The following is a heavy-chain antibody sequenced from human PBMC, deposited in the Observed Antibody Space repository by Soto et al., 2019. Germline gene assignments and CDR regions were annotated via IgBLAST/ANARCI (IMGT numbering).Heavy chain of an antibody. J-gene: IGHJ6*02. D-gene: IGHD3-10*01. CDR1: GLPVSTNY. Sequence: GGSLRLSCAASGLPVSTNYMSWVRQAPGKGLEWVSVIYNDGKTYYADSVKGRFTISRDASKNTLHLQMDSLRDEDTAVYYCVRPLPSGQNYGMDVWGQGTTVTVSS. CDR3: VRPLPSGQNYGMDV. CDR2: IYNDGKT. V-gene: IGHV3-53*01.